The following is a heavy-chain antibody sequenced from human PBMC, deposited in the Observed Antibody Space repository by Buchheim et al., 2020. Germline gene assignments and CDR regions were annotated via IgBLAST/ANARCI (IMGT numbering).Heavy chain of an antibody. Sequence: QVQLVQSGAEVKKPGSSVKVSCKASGGTFSSYAISWVRQAPGQGLEWMGRIIPILGIANYAQKFQGRVTITADKSTSTTNMELSSLRSEDTAVYYCARGSGYYYDSSGSYYFDYWGQGTL. J-gene: IGHJ4*02. V-gene: IGHV1-69*04. CDR2: IIPILGIA. D-gene: IGHD3-22*01. CDR3: ARGSGYYYDSSGSYYFDY. CDR1: GGTFSSYA.